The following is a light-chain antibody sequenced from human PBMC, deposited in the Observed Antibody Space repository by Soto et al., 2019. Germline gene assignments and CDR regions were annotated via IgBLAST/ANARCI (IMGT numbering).Light chain of an antibody. Sequence: DFQMTQSPSTLSASVGDRVTITCRASQNINNWVAWYQQKPGKAPKFLIYDASTLQRGVPSRFSVSGFGTEFSLTISSLQPDDFGSYYCQHTRTFGQGTKVEIK. CDR2: DAS. CDR1: QNINNW. V-gene: IGKV1-5*01. CDR3: QHTRT. J-gene: IGKJ1*01.